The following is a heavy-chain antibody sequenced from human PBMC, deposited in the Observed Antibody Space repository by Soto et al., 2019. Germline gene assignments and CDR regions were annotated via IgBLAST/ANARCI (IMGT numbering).Heavy chain of an antibody. CDR1: GFTFNDYG. CDR2: ITYDGTNR. V-gene: IGHV3-30*18. J-gene: IGHJ6*02. CDR3: AKDRLQWVTTYDYYNWEMDV. D-gene: IGHD6-19*01. Sequence: QVQLVESGGGVVQSGRSLRLSCAGSGFTFNDYGMHWVRQAPGKELEWVAAITYDGTNRYHADSVKGRFTISRDKSDGTLSLQMSSLGAADTAVYYCAKDRLQWVTTYDYYNWEMDVWGQGTTVTVS.